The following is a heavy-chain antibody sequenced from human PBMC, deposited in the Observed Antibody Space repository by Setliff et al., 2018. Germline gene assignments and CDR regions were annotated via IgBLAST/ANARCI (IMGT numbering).Heavy chain of an antibody. CDR1: GGSISNYY. V-gene: IGHV4-4*07. CDR3: ARKGISALSGAFDM. Sequence: TSETLSLTCTVSGGSISNYYWSWIRQPAGKGLEWIGRIYTSGSTNYNPSLKSRVTMSVDTSKNQSSLKLSSVTAADTAVYYCARKGISALSGAFDMWGQGTMVTVS. D-gene: IGHD1-26*01. CDR2: IYTSGST. J-gene: IGHJ3*02.